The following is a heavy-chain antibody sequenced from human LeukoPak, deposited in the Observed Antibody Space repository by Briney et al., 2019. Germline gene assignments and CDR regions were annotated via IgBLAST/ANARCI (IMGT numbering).Heavy chain of an antibody. CDR2: ISCDGSNK. D-gene: IGHD6-19*01. J-gene: IGHJ4*02. CDR3: AKDRYSSGWYRTSGVADY. Sequence: GGSLRLSCAASGFTFSSYGMHWIRQAPGKGLEWVAVISCDGSNKYYADSVKGRFTISRDNSKNTLYLQMNSLRAEDTAVYYCAKDRYSSGWYRTSGVADYWGQGTLVTVSS. V-gene: IGHV3-30*18. CDR1: GFTFSSYG.